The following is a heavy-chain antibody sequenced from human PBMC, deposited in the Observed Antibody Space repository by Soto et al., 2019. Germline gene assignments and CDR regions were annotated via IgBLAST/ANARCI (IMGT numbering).Heavy chain of an antibody. CDR3: ARDDILGVRSFDY. CDR2: ISSGGKTI. J-gene: IGHJ4*02. Sequence: EVQLVESGGGLVQWGGSLRLSCAASGFTFSGYSVNWVRQAPGKGLEWVSYISSGGKTIYYAESVKGRFTVSRDNARNSQYLQMNSLRDEDTAVYYCARDDILGVRSFDYWGQGTLVTVSS. CDR1: GFTFSGYS. V-gene: IGHV3-48*02. D-gene: IGHD3-9*01.